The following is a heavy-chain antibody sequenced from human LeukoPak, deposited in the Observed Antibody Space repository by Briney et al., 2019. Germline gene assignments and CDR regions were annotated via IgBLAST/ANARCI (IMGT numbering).Heavy chain of an antibody. CDR2: ISSSGSTI. CDR3: ATLPLLGSGSYSPGDY. D-gene: IGHD3-10*01. J-gene: IGHJ4*02. Sequence: GGSLRLSCAASGFTFSSYEVNWVRQAPGKGLEWVSYISSSGSTIYYADSVKGRFTISRDNAKNSLYLQMNSLRAEDTAVYYCATLPLLGSGSYSPGDYWGQGTLVTVSS. V-gene: IGHV3-48*03. CDR1: GFTFSSYE.